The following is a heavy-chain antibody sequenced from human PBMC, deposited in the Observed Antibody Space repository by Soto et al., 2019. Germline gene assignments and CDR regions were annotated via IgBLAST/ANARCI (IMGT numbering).Heavy chain of an antibody. Sequence: QVQLVQSGAEVKKPGSSVKVSCKASGGTFSSYSINWVRQAPGQGLEWMGEIIPIFGTANNAQKLQGRVTITADESTSTAYMELSSLRSEDTAVYYCARDGGRHSGGIDYWGQGTLVTVSS. J-gene: IGHJ4*02. D-gene: IGHD1-26*01. CDR1: GGTFSSYS. V-gene: IGHV1-69*01. CDR3: ARDGGRHSGGIDY. CDR2: IIPIFGTA.